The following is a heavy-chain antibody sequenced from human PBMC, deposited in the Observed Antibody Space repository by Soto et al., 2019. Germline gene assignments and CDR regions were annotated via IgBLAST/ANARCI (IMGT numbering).Heavy chain of an antibody. CDR1: GGTFSSYA. V-gene: IGHV1-69*12. CDR3: ARENEQLVMDRFDY. CDR2: IIPIFGTA. Sequence: QVQLVQSGAEVKKPGSSVKVSCKASGGTFSSYAISWVRQAPGQGLEWMGGIIPIFGTANYAQKFQGRVTITADESTSTAYMELSSLRSEDTAVYYCARENEQLVMDRFDYWGQGTLVTVSS. J-gene: IGHJ4*02. D-gene: IGHD6-13*01.